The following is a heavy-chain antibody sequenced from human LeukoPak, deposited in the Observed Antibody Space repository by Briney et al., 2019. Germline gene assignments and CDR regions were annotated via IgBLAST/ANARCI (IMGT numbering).Heavy chain of an antibody. Sequence: ASVKVSCKASDYTFSNYGINWVRQAPGQGLEWMGWISPYNGRTNYAQKLQGRVTMTIDTSTSTAYMELRSLRSDDTAVYYCARDFPDAYSGYDPLDYWGQGTLVAVSS. CDR2: ISPYNGRT. CDR3: ARDFPDAYSGYDPLDY. J-gene: IGHJ4*02. D-gene: IGHD5-12*01. V-gene: IGHV1-18*01. CDR1: DYTFSNYG.